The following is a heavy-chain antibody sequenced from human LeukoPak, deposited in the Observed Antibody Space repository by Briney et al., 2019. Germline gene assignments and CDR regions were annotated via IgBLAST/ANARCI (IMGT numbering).Heavy chain of an antibody. CDR1: GFTFSRNG. CDR2: ISGSGGNT. Sequence: PGGSLRLSCAASGFTFSRNGMTWVRQAPGKGLEWVSAISGSGGNTYYADSVKGRFTISRDNSKNTLYLQMNSLRAEDTAVYYCARDMAVPDAFDIWGQGTMVTVSS. V-gene: IGHV3-23*01. D-gene: IGHD6-19*01. J-gene: IGHJ3*02. CDR3: ARDMAVPDAFDI.